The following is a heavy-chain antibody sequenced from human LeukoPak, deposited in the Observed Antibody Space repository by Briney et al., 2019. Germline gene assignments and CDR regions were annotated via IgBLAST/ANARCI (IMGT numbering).Heavy chain of an antibody. Sequence: PGGSLRLSCAASGFPFSDYAMNWVRQAPGKGLEWVSTISGGDSTYYADSVKGRFTISRDDSKNTLFLQMNSLRAGDAAVYFCAKRYTSGWYGLDYFDYWGQGTLVTVSS. V-gene: IGHV3-23*01. J-gene: IGHJ4*02. D-gene: IGHD6-19*01. CDR1: GFPFSDYA. CDR3: AKRYTSGWYGLDYFDY. CDR2: ISGGDST.